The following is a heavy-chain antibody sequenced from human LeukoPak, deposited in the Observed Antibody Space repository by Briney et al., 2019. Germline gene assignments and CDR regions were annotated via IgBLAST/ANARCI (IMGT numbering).Heavy chain of an antibody. J-gene: IGHJ6*02. V-gene: IGHV3-23*01. D-gene: IGHD6-19*01. CDR3: AKEQWLGRSYYGMDV. Sequence: GGSLRLSCAVSGFTFSTYAMSWVRQAPGKGLEWVSTISGNGGTTYYADSVKGRFTISRDNSKNTMYLLMNSLRAEDTAIYYCAKEQWLGRSYYGMDVWGQGTTVTVS. CDR1: GFTFSTYA. CDR2: ISGNGGTT.